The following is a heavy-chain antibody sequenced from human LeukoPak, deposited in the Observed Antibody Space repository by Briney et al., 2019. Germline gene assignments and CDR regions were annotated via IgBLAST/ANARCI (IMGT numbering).Heavy chain of an antibody. Sequence: ASVKVSCKASGYTFTSYYMHWVRQAPGQGLEWMGIINPSGGGTSYAQKFQGRVTMTRDTSTSTVYMELSSLRSEDTAVYYCARVAISYNYYDSGYFDYWGQGTLVTVSS. CDR1: GYTFTSYY. CDR2: INPSGGGT. V-gene: IGHV1-46*01. CDR3: ARVAISYNYYDSGYFDY. D-gene: IGHD3-22*01. J-gene: IGHJ4*02.